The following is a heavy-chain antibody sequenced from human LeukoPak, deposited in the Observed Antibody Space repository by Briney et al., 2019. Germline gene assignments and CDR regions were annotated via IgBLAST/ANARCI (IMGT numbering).Heavy chain of an antibody. J-gene: IGHJ3*02. V-gene: IGHV4-34*01. CDR1: GGSFSGYY. CDR2: INHSGST. Sequence: SETPSLTCAVYGGSFSGYYWSWIRQPPGKGLEWIGEINHSGSTNYNPSLKSRVTISVDTSKNQFSLKLSSVTAADTAVYYCARGGLRYFDWLPPTHAFDIWGQGTMVTVSS. CDR3: ARGGLRYFDWLPPTHAFDI. D-gene: IGHD3-9*01.